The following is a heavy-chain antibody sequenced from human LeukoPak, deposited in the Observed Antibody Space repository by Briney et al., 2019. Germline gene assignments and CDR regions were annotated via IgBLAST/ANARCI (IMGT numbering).Heavy chain of an antibody. V-gene: IGHV5-51*01. J-gene: IGHJ4*02. CDR1: GFSFTSYW. CDR3: ARQRPGYSSSHFDY. CDR2: ISPTDSDT. Sequence: GESLKISCKGSGFSFTSYWIGWVRQMPGKGLECLGIISPTDSDTRYGPSFQGQVTISADKSISAAYLQWSSLRASATAMYYCARQRPGYSSSHFDYWGQGTLVTVSS. D-gene: IGHD2-2*01.